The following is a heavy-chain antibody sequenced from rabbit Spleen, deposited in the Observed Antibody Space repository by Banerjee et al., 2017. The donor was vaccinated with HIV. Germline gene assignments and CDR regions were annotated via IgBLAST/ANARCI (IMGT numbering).Heavy chain of an antibody. CDR3: ARGLFPDNWGADNL. J-gene: IGHJ4*01. CDR1: GFSFSSYY. Sequence: QSLEESGGDLVKPGASLTLTCTASGFSFSSYYMSWVRQSPGKGLEWIGLINTGNAGTAYASWAKGRFTISKTSSTTVTLQVTSLTAADTATYFCARGLFPDNWGADNLWGPGTLVTV. CDR2: INTGNAGT. V-gene: IGHV1S40*01. D-gene: IGHD3-3*01.